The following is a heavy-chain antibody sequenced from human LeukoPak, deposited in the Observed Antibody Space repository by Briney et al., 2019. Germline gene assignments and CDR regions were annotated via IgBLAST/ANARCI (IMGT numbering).Heavy chain of an antibody. V-gene: IGHV3-33*01. Sequence: GGSLRLSCAASGFTFSSYGMHWVRQAPGKGLEWVAVIWYDGSNKYYADSVKGRFTISRDNAKNSLYLQMNSLRAEDTAVYYCARSWDKSGGAFDIWGQGTMVTVSS. CDR1: GFTFSSYG. D-gene: IGHD1-26*01. J-gene: IGHJ3*02. CDR3: ARSWDKSGGAFDI. CDR2: IWYDGSNK.